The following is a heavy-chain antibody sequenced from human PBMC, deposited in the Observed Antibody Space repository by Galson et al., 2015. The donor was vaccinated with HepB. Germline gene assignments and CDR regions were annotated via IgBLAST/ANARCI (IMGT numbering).Heavy chain of an antibody. V-gene: IGHV6-1*01. CDR3: ARDGSSTSCYFYGCGGFDP. J-gene: IGHJ5*02. CDR1: GDSVSSHSAA. Sequence: CAISGDSVSSHSAAWNWIRQSPSRGLEWLGRTYYRSKWYNDYAVSVKSRITINPDTSKSQFSLQLNSVTPEDTAVYYCARDGSSTSCYFYGCGGFDPWGQGTLVTVSS. CDR2: TYYRSKWYN. D-gene: IGHD2-2*01.